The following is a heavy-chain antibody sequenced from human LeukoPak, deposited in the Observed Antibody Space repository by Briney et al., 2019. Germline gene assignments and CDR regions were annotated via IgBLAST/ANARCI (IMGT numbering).Heavy chain of an antibody. CDR2: MNPNSGNT. Sequence: ASVKVSCKASGYTFTSYDINWVRQATGQGLEWMGWMNPNSGNTGYAQKFQGRVTMTRNTSISTAYMELSSLRSEDTAVYYCASPISLWFGELLLWGQGTLVTVSS. V-gene: IGHV1-8*01. CDR1: GYTFTSYD. D-gene: IGHD3-10*01. J-gene: IGHJ4*02. CDR3: ASPISLWFGELLL.